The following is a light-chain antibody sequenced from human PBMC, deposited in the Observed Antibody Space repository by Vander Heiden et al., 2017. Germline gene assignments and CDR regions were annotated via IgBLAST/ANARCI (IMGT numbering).Light chain of an antibody. CDR2: DVI. CDR1: SGDVGGYNY. Sequence: QSALTQPRSVSGSPGHSVTISCTGTSGDVGGYNYVSGYQQHPGKAPKIMMYDVIKRPSGVPDRFSGSKSGNTASLTISGLQAEDEADYYCCSYAGSYTFVIFGGGTKLTVL. J-gene: IGLJ2*01. CDR3: CSYAGSYTFVI. V-gene: IGLV2-11*01.